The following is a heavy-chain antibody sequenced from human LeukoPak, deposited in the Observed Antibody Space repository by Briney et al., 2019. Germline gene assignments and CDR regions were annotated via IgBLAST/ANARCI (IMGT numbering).Heavy chain of an antibody. CDR2: IYYSGST. V-gene: IGHV4-30-4*01. CDR1: GGSISSGDYY. Sequence: PSETLSLTCTVSGGSISSGDYYWSWLRQPPGRGLEWIGYIYYSGSTYYNPSLKSRVTISVDTSKNQFSLKLSSVTAADTAVYYCARGGYSGYDGPLDAFDIWGQGTMVTVSS. CDR3: ARGGYSGYDGPLDAFDI. D-gene: IGHD5-12*01. J-gene: IGHJ3*02.